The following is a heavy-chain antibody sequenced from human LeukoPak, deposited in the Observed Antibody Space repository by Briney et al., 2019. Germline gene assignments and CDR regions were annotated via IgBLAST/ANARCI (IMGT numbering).Heavy chain of an antibody. V-gene: IGHV3-21*01. Sequence: PGGSLRLSCAASGFSFSSYNMNWVRQAAGKGLEWVSSISSSSTYIYYADSVKGRFTISRDNAKNSLYLQMNSLRAKDTAVYYCARDMCSSSCPSNYYYYMDVWGKGTTVTVSS. CDR1: GFSFSSYN. CDR2: ISSSSTYI. J-gene: IGHJ6*03. CDR3: ARDMCSSSCPSNYYYYMDV. D-gene: IGHD6-19*01.